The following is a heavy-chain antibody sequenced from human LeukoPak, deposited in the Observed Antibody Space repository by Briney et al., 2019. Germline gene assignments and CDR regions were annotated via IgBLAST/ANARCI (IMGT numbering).Heavy chain of an antibody. CDR1: GFTLSRYN. D-gene: IGHD6-19*01. CDR2: ISASSVYI. Sequence: GGSLRLSCAASGFTLSRYNMNWVRQTPGKGLEWVSAISASSVYIYYADSVKGRFTISRDNAKNLLYLQMNSLRAEDTAVYYCARESYSGWYWGPDFYYYYMDVWGKGTTVAVSS. CDR3: ARESYSGWYWGPDFYYYYMDV. V-gene: IGHV3-21*06. J-gene: IGHJ6*03.